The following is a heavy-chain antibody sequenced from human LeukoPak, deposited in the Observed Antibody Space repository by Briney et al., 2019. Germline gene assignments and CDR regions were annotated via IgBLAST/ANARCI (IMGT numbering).Heavy chain of an antibody. D-gene: IGHD6-19*01. V-gene: IGHV4-4*09. CDR3: ARRVTSRAVRPNIYQYMDV. Sequence: PSETLSLTCTVSGDSISGYSWSWIRQSPEKGLEWIGLIQSSGTTKYNPSLKGRVTISVDTSKTQLSLKVTSVTAADTAVYYCARRVTSRAVRPNIYQYMDVWGKGTTVTVSS. CDR1: GDSISGYS. CDR2: IQSSGTT. J-gene: IGHJ6*03.